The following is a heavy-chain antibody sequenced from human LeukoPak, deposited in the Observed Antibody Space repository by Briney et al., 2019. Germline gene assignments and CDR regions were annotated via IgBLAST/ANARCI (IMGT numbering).Heavy chain of an antibody. V-gene: IGHV1-18*04. Sequence: ASVKVSCKASGYTYTSYGISWVRQAPGQGLEWMGWISAYNGNTNYAQKLQGRVTMTTDTSTSTAYMELRSLRSDDTAVYYCARVGYCSGGSCYPSYFQHWGQGTLVTVSS. D-gene: IGHD2-15*01. J-gene: IGHJ1*01. CDR3: ARVGYCSGGSCYPSYFQH. CDR2: ISAYNGNT. CDR1: GYTYTSYG.